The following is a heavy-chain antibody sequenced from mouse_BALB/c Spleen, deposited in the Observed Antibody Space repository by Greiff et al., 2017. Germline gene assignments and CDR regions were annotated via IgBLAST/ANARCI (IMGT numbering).Heavy chain of an antibody. CDR1: GFTFSSYT. CDR2: ISSGGSYT. J-gene: IGHJ2*01. Sequence: EVKVEESGGGLVKPGGSLKLSCAASGFTFSSYTMSWVRQTPEKRLEWVATISSGGSYTYYPDSVKGRFTISRDNAKNTLYLQMSSLKSEDTAMYYCTADDYWGQGTTLTVSS. CDR3: TADDY. V-gene: IGHV5-6-4*01.